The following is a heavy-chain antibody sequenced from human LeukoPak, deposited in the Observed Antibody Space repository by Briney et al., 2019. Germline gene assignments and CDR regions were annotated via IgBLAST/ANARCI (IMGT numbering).Heavy chain of an antibody. D-gene: IGHD6-13*01. CDR1: GFTFDDYA. CDR2: ISWNSGSI. Sequence: SGRSLRLSCAASGFTFDDYAMHWVRQAPGKGLEGVSGISWNSGSIGYADSVKGRFTISRDNAKNSLYLQMNSLRAEDTALYYCAKDRDSSSWLFDYWGQGTLVTVSS. V-gene: IGHV3-9*01. CDR3: AKDRDSSSWLFDY. J-gene: IGHJ4*02.